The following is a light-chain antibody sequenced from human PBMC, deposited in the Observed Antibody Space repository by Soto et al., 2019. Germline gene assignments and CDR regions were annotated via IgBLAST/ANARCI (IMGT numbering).Light chain of an antibody. Sequence: QSALTQPPSVSGSPGQSVTISCTGTSSDVGSYNRVSWYQQPPGTAPKLIIYEVSNRPSGVPDRFFGSKSGNTASLTISGLQAEDEADYYCSSFTSSNTWVFGGGPKLTVL. CDR2: EVS. CDR3: SSFTSSNTWV. J-gene: IGLJ3*02. V-gene: IGLV2-18*02. CDR1: SSDVGSYNR.